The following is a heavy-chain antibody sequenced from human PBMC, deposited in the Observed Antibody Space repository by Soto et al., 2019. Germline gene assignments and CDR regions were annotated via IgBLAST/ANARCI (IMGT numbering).Heavy chain of an antibody. CDR2: MGNDGITT. Sequence: GGSLRLSCAASGFTFSTYGMHWVRQAPGKGLEWVAVMGNDGITTFYADSVKGRFTISRDNSKNTLFLQMNSLRADDTAVYYCATEFQWELNAFDIWGQGKMVTVSS. V-gene: IGHV3-30*02. D-gene: IGHD1-26*01. J-gene: IGHJ3*02. CDR1: GFTFSTYG. CDR3: ATEFQWELNAFDI.